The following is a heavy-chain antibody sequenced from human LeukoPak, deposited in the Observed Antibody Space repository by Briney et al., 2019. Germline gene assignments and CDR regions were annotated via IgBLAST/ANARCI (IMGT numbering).Heavy chain of an antibody. V-gene: IGHV1-18*01. J-gene: IGHJ6*02. D-gene: IGHD2-2*01. CDR2: ISAYNGNT. CDR3: ARDRWGVVVPDYYYYGMDV. Sequence: ASVEVSCKASGYTFTSYGISWVRQAPGQGLEWMGWISAYNGNTNYAQKLQGRVTMTTDTSTSTAYMELRSLRSDDTAVYYCARDRWGVVVPDYYYYGMDVWGQGTTVTVSS. CDR1: GYTFTSYG.